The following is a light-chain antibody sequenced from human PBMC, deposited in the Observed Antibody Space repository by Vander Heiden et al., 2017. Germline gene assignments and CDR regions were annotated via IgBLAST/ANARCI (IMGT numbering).Light chain of an antibody. CDR2: EGT. Sequence: QSALTQPASVSGSPGQSITISCGGSYNLVSWYQQHPGKAPKLMIYEGTKRPSGVSNRFSGSKSGNTASLTISGLQAEDEAYYYCCSYAGSSTFFGGGTKLTVL. CDR3: CSYAGSSTF. J-gene: IGLJ2*01. CDR1: GGSYNL. V-gene: IGLV2-23*03.